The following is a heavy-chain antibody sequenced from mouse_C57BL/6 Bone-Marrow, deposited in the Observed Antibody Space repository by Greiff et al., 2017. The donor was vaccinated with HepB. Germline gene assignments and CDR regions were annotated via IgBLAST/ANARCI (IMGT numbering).Heavy chain of an antibody. V-gene: IGHV5-12*01. Sequence: EVKLEESGGGLVQPGGSLKLSCAASGFTFSDYYMYWVRQTPEKRLEWVAYISNGGGSTYYLDTVKGRFTISRDNAKNTLYLQMSRLKSEDTAMYYCARRAAQVPFAYWGQGTLVTVSA. CDR1: GFTFSDYY. CDR2: ISNGGGST. J-gene: IGHJ3*01. CDR3: ARRAAQVPFAY. D-gene: IGHD3-2*02.